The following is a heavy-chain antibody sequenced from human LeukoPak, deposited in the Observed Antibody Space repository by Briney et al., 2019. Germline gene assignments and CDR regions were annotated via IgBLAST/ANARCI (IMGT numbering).Heavy chain of an antibody. D-gene: IGHD3-22*01. CDR1: GGSISSGAYY. Sequence: TLSLTCTVSGGSISSGAYYWSWIRQHPGKGLEWIGYIYYSGNTYYNPSLKSRVTISVDTSKNQFSLKLSSVTAADTAVYSCARMPPEGSSDYGWFDPWGQGTLVTVSS. CDR3: ARMPPEGSSDYGWFDP. J-gene: IGHJ5*02. CDR2: IYYSGNT. V-gene: IGHV4-31*03.